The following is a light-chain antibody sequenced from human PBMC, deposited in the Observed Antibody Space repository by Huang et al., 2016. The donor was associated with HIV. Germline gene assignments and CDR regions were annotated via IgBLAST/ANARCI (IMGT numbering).Light chain of an antibody. CDR2: GAS. Sequence: EIVLTQSPGTQSLSPGERATLSCRASQSISSSFLAWYQQKPGQAPRLLIYGASNRANGIPDRFSGSGSGTDFTLTISRLEAEDFAVYYCHQYGTAPRTFGQGTKLEIK. CDR3: HQYGTAPRT. J-gene: IGKJ2*01. V-gene: IGKV3-20*01. CDR1: QSISSSF.